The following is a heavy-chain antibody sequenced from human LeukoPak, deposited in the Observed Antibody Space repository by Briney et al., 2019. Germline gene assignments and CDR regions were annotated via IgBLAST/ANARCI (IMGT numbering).Heavy chain of an antibody. Sequence: GGSLRLSCAASGFTFSSYSMNWVRQAPGKGLEWVSSISSSSSYIYYADSVKGRFTISRDNAKNSLYLQMHSLRVEDTAVYYCAELGITMIGGVWGKGTTVTISS. J-gene: IGHJ6*04. D-gene: IGHD3-10*02. CDR1: GFTFSSYS. V-gene: IGHV3-21*01. CDR3: AELGITMIGGV. CDR2: ISSSSSYI.